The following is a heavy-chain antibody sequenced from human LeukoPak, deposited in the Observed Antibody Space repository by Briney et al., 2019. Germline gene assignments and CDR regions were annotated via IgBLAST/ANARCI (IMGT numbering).Heavy chain of an antibody. CDR1: GYTFTSYG. CDR2: INTYNGNT. D-gene: IGHD1-26*01. V-gene: IGHV1-18*01. J-gene: IGHJ4*02. CDR3: AREYSGTTGADY. Sequence: ASVKVSCKASGYTFTSYGISWVRQAPGQGLEWMGWINTYNGNTNYAQNLQGRVSMTTDTSTSTAYMELRSLRSDATAVYYCAREYSGTTGADYWGQGTLVTVSS.